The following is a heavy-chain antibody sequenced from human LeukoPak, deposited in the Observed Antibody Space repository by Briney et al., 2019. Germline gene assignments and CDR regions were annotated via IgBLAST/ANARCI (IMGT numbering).Heavy chain of an antibody. V-gene: IGHV4-34*01. Sequence: SETLSLTCAVYGGSFSGYYWSWIRQPPGKGLEWIGEINHSGSTNYNPSLKSRVTISVDTSKNQFSLKLSSVTAADTAVYYCARVGNLDAFDIWGQGTMVTVSA. J-gene: IGHJ3*02. D-gene: IGHD4-23*01. CDR3: ARVGNLDAFDI. CDR2: INHSGST. CDR1: GGSFSGYY.